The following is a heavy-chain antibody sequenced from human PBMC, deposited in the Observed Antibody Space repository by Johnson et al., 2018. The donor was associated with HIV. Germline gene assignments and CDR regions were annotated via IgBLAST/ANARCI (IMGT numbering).Heavy chain of an antibody. CDR2: IWYDGSNK. Sequence: QVQLVESGGGVVQPGRSLRLSCAASGFTFSSYAMHWVRQAPGKGLEWVAVIWYDGSNKYYADSVKGRFTISRDNSKNTLYLQMNSLGAEDTAGYYCAKQHEQLVEPDAFDIWGQGTMVTVSS. CDR1: GFTFSSYA. CDR3: AKQHEQLVEPDAFDI. J-gene: IGHJ3*02. V-gene: IGHV3-33*06. D-gene: IGHD6-6*01.